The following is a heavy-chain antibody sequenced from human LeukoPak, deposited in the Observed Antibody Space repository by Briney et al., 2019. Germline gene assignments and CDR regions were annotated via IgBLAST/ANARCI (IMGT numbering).Heavy chain of an antibody. V-gene: IGHV4-39*07. CDR3: ARDQGGTWPYYYYYYGMDV. Sequence: SETLSLTCTVSGGSISSSSYYWGWIRQPPGKGLEWIGSIYYSGSTYYNPSLKSRVTISVDTSKNQFSLKLSSVTAADTAVYYCARDQGGTWPYYYYYYGMDVWGQGTTVTVSS. D-gene: IGHD1-26*01. CDR1: GGSISSSSYY. CDR2: IYYSGST. J-gene: IGHJ6*02.